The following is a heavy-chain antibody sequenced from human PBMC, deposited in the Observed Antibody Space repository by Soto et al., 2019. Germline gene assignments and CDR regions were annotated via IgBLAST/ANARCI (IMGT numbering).Heavy chain of an antibody. CDR1: GFTFNSYA. D-gene: IGHD6-19*01. J-gene: IGHJ4*01. CDR3: VKEGYMRSDWYAQLDY. Sequence: EVQLVESGGTLVQPGGSLRLSCSASGFTFNSYAMHWVRQAPGKGLELVSAISSFGADTYYADYVKGRSAISRDNSQKTLYPQMGTLRAEDAALYYCVKEGYMRSDWYAQLDYWRQGALVTLSS. CDR2: ISSFGADT. V-gene: IGHV3-64D*06.